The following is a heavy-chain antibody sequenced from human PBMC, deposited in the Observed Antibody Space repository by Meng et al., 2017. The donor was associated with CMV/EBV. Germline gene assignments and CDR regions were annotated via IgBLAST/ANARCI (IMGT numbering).Heavy chain of an antibody. V-gene: IGHV4-30-4*08. CDR3: AREGSSSSYWYFDL. CDR1: GGSISSGDYY. Sequence: VKRRESGPGLVKPSQTLSLTCTVSGGSISSGDYYWSWIRQPPGKGLEWIGYIYYSGSTYYNPSLKSRVTISVDTSKNQFSLKLSSVTAADTAVYYCAREGSSSSYWYFDLWGRGTLVTVSS. J-gene: IGHJ2*01. D-gene: IGHD6-13*01. CDR2: IYYSGST.